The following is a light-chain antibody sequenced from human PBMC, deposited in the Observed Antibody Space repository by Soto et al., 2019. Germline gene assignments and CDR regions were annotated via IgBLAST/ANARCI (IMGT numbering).Light chain of an antibody. CDR2: GAS. V-gene: IGKV3-15*01. CDR3: QQYNNWPYT. J-gene: IGKJ2*01. Sequence: EIVLTQSPASLSVSPGDRVTISCRAGPISSNLAWHQQRPGQAPRLLIYGASVRATGVPARFSGSGSGTEFTLTINSLQSEDYAVYFCQQYNNWPYTFGQGTKVEI. CDR1: PISSN.